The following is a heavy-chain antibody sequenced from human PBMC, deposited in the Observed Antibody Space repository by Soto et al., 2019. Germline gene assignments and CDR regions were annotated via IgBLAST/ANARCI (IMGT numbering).Heavy chain of an antibody. Sequence: EVQVLESGGGLVQPGGSLRLSCAATGFTFSDFAMSWVRQAPGKGLEWVSRIYGGGNGPHYADSVKGRVTISRDKSKNTFYLQMNSLRAEDTAVYYCAKMEGMDPWAYSFDYWGQGTLVTVSS. CDR1: GFTFSDFA. CDR3: AKMEGMDPWAYSFDY. CDR2: IYGGGNGP. J-gene: IGHJ4*02. V-gene: IGHV3-23*01. D-gene: IGHD2-2*03.